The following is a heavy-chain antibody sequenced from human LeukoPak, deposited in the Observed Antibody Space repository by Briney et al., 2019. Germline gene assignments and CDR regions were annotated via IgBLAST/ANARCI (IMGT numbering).Heavy chain of an antibody. CDR3: ARGPLCSDPAITHPQGGPYYMDV. D-gene: IGHD3-10*02. CDR1: GYTFAGYY. CDR2: INPNSGGT. Sequence: ASVKVSCKASGYTFAGYYMHWVRQAPGQGLEWMGWINPNSGGTNYAQKFQGRVTMTRDTSISTAYMELSRLRSDDTAVYYCARGPLCSDPAITHPQGGPYYMDVWGKGTTVTVSS. J-gene: IGHJ6*03. V-gene: IGHV1-2*02.